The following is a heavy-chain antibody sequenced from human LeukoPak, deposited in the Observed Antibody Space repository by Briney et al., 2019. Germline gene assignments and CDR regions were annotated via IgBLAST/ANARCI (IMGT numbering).Heavy chain of an antibody. J-gene: IGHJ4*02. Sequence: PWGSLRLSCAASGFIVSSDYISWVRQTPGKGLEWVSVIYSGGSTFYADSVKGRFTISRDNSKNTVYLQMNSLRAEDTAVYYCASGGKYCTGGACYGDWGQGTLVTASS. CDR3: ASGGKYCTGGACYGD. CDR2: IYSGGST. V-gene: IGHV3-53*01. D-gene: IGHD2-8*02. CDR1: GFIVSSDY.